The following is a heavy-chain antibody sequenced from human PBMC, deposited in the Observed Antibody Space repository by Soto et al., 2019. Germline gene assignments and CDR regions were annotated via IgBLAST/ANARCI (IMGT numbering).Heavy chain of an antibody. V-gene: IGHV3-21*01. CDR2: ISGSSSYI. CDR3: ARGREPSRTNFWSGYYTYYYYGMDV. CDR1: GFTFSSYA. J-gene: IGHJ6*02. Sequence: PGGSLRLSCAASGFTFSSYAMSWVRQAPGKGLEWVSAISGSSSYIYYADSVKGRFTISRDNAKNSLYLQMNSLRAEDTAVYYCARGREPSRTNFWSGYYTYYYYGMDVWGQGTTVTVSS. D-gene: IGHD3-3*01.